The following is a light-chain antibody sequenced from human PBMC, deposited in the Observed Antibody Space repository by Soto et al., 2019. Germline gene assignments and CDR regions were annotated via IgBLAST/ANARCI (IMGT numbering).Light chain of an antibody. V-gene: IGKV1-27*01. CDR1: QGISNY. CDR3: QQYAAYAT. Sequence: DIQMTQSPSSLSASVGDRVTITCRASQGISNYLAWYQQKPGKVPKLLIYAASTLQSGVPSRFSGSGSGTEFTLTISSLQPTDFATYYCQQYAAYATFGLGTKVDIK. CDR2: AAS. J-gene: IGKJ1*01.